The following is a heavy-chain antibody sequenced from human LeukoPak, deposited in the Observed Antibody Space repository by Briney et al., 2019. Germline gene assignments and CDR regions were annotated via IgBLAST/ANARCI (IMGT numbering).Heavy chain of an antibody. CDR2: IRYDGSNK. J-gene: IGHJ5*02. V-gene: IGHV3-30*02. D-gene: IGHD6-13*01. CDR3: ARGSSSWYDWFDP. CDR1: GFTFSSYG. Sequence: GGSLRLSCAASGFTFSSYGMHWVRQAPGKGLEWVAFIRYDGSNKYYADSVKGRFTISRDNSKNTLYLQMNSLRAEDTAVYYCARGSSSWYDWFDPWGQGTLVTVSS.